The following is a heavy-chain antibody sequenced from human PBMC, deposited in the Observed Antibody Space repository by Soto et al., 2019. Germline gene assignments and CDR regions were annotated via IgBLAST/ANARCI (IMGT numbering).Heavy chain of an antibody. V-gene: IGHV4-38-2*01. CDR1: GYSISSGYY. J-gene: IGHJ4*02. D-gene: IGHD1-26*01. CDR2: IYHSGST. Sequence: SETLSLTCAVSGYSISSGYYWGWIRQPPGKGLEWIGSIYHSGSTYYNPSLKSRVTISVDTSKNQFSLKLSSVTAADTAVYYCARATTRVGATTESLGYWGQGTLVTVSS. CDR3: ARATTRVGATTESLGY.